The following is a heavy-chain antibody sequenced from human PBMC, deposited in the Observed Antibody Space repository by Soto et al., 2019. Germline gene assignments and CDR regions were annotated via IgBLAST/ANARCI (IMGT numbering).Heavy chain of an antibody. D-gene: IGHD3-10*01. J-gene: IGHJ4*02. V-gene: IGHV3-33*01. CDR2: IWYEGSNK. CDR3: ARARTLVRGAPLDY. Sequence: QVQLVESGGGVVQPGTSLRLSCAASGFTFSGYGMHWLRQAPGKGLEWVAVIWYEGSNKYYADSVKGRFTISRDNPKNTLYLQMNSLGVEDTAVYYCARARTLVRGAPLDYWGQGTLVTVSS. CDR1: GFTFSGYG.